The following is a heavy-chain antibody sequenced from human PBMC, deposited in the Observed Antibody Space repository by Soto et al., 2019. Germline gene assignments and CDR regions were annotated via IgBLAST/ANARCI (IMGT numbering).Heavy chain of an antibody. CDR1: GFTFSSYS. CDR3: ARDLYDYGDFDY. CDR2: ISSSSSYI. Sequence: GGSLRLSCAASGFTFSSYSMNWVRQAPGKGLEWVSSISSSSSYIYYADSVKGRFTISRDNAKNSLYLQMNSLRAEDTAEYYCARDLYDYGDFDYWGQGTLVTVSS. V-gene: IGHV3-21*01. J-gene: IGHJ4*02. D-gene: IGHD4-17*01.